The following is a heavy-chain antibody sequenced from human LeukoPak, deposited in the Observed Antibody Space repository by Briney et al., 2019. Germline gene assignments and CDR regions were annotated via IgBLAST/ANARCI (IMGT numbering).Heavy chain of an antibody. CDR3: ARTPYDILTGYYSSLDY. J-gene: IGHJ4*02. CDR2: ISAYNGNT. CDR1: GYTFTSYG. V-gene: IGHV1-18*01. Sequence: GASVKVSRKASGYTFTSYGISWVRQSPGQGLEWMGWISAYNGNTNYAQKLQGRVTMTTDTSTSTAYMELRSLRSDDTAVYYCARTPYDILTGYYSSLDYWGQGTLVTVSS. D-gene: IGHD3-9*01.